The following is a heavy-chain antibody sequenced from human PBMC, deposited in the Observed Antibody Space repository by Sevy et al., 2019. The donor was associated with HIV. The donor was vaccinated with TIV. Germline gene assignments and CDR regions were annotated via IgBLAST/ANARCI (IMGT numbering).Heavy chain of an antibody. CDR3: ANGPARTFDV. V-gene: IGHV3-23*01. CDR2: ISGSGGGT. CDR1: GFIFSGYT. J-gene: IGHJ3*01. Sequence: GGSLRLSCAASGFIFSGYTMSWVRQAPGKGLEWVFSISGSGGGTYYADSVKGRFTISRDNSKNTLYLQANSLRAEDTAVYYCANGPARTFDVWGQGTMVTVSS.